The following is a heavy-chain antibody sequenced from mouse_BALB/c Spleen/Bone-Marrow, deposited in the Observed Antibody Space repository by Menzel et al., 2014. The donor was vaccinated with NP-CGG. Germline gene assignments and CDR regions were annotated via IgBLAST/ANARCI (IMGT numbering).Heavy chain of an antibody. CDR1: GYVFTDYW. V-gene: IGHV1-80*01. D-gene: IGHD1-1*01. Sequence: QVQLQQSGAELVRPGSSVKISCKASGYVFTDYWMNWLRQRPGQGLEWIGQIFPVNADTNYKANFKDKVTQTADKSSTTAYMQLNSLTSEDSAVYFCARFATGSFAYWGQGTLVTVSA. CDR3: ARFATGSFAY. CDR2: IFPVNADT. J-gene: IGHJ3*01.